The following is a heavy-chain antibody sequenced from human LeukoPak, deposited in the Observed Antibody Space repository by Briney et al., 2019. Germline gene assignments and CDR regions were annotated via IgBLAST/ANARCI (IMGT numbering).Heavy chain of an antibody. V-gene: IGHV1-8*01. Sequence: GASVKVSCKASGYTFTSYDINWVRQATGQGLEWMGWMNPNSGNTGYAQKFQGRVTMTRNTSISTAYMELSSLRSEDTAVYYCARTDSSSWFDAFDIRGQGTMVTVSS. CDR1: GYTFTSYD. CDR3: ARTDSSSWFDAFDI. J-gene: IGHJ3*02. D-gene: IGHD6-13*01. CDR2: MNPNSGNT.